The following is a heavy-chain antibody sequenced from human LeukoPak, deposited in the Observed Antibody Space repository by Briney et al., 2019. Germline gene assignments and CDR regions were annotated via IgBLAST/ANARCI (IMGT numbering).Heavy chain of an antibody. CDR1: VYTFTSYD. J-gene: IGHJ2*01. Sequence: ASVKVSCKASVYTFTSYDINWVRQPTGHGLEWMGWMHPNSGNTGYAQKFQGRVTMTRNTSISPAYMELSSLRSEDTAVYYCARVDTAEWYFDLWGRGTLVTVSS. D-gene: IGHD5-18*01. CDR3: ARVDTAEWYFDL. V-gene: IGHV1-8*01. CDR2: MHPNSGNT.